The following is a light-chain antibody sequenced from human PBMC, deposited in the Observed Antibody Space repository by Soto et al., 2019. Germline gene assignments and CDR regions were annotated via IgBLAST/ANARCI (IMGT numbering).Light chain of an antibody. CDR3: QTWATGIHV. CDR2: LNSDGSH. CDR1: SGHNNYA. Sequence: QPVLTQSPSASASLGASVKLTCTLSSGHNNYAIAWHQQQPEKGPRYLMKLNSDGSHSKGDGIPDRFSGSSSGAERYLTISSLQSEDEADYYCQTWATGIHVFGGGTQLTVL. V-gene: IGLV4-69*01. J-gene: IGLJ2*01.